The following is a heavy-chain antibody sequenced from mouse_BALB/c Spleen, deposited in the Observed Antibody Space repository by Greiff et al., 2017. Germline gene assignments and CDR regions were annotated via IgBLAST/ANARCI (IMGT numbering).Heavy chain of an antibody. CDR3: ARWGIRGAMDY. V-gene: IGHV5-17*02. CDR1: GFTFSSFG. Sequence: DVKLVESGGGLVQPGGSRKLSCAASGFTFSSFGMHWVRQAPEKGLEWVAYISSGSSTIYYADTVKGRFTISRDNPKNTLFLQMTSLRSEDTAMYYCARWGIRGAMDYWGQGTSVTVSS. CDR2: ISSGSSTI. D-gene: IGHD2-4*01. J-gene: IGHJ4*01.